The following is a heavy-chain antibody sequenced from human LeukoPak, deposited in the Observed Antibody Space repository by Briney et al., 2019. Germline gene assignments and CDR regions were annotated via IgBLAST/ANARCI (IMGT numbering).Heavy chain of an antibody. CDR3: AIFLWFGEKWFDP. D-gene: IGHD3-10*01. J-gene: IGHJ5*02. V-gene: IGHV1-18*01. Sequence: ASVKVSCKASGYTFTSYGISWVRQAPGQGLEWMGWISAYNGNTNYAQNLQGRVTMTTDTSTSTAYMELRSLRSDDTAVYYCAIFLWFGEKWFDPWGQGTLVTVSS. CDR2: ISAYNGNT. CDR1: GYTFTSYG.